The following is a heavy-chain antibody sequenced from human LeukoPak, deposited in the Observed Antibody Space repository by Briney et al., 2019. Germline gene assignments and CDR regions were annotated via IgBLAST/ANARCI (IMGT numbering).Heavy chain of an antibody. V-gene: IGHV4-34*01. J-gene: IGHJ4*02. Sequence: PSETLSLTCAVYGGSFSGYYWSWIRQPPGKGLEWIGEINHSGSTNYNPSLKSRVTISVDTSKNQFSLKLSSVTAADTAVYYCAQEYDFWSGLTDYWGQGTLVTVSS. D-gene: IGHD3-3*01. CDR1: GGSFSGYY. CDR3: AQEYDFWSGLTDY. CDR2: INHSGST.